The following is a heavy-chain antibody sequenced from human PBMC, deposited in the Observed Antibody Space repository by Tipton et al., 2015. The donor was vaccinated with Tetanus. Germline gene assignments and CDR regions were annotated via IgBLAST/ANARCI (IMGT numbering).Heavy chain of an antibody. V-gene: IGHV1-18*01. J-gene: IGHJ4*02. CDR1: GGTFSTYA. CDR3: VREINGGNSGYDYYFDN. Sequence: QLVQSGAEVKKPGSSVRVSCKTSGGTFSTYAVSWVRQAPGQGLEWMGWIRAHNGDTKYAQKFQGRVTLTTDTSTMTAYMEVRSLRSDDTAVYYCVREINGGNSGYDYYFDNWGQGTLVTVSA. CDR2: IRAHNGDT. D-gene: IGHD5-12*01.